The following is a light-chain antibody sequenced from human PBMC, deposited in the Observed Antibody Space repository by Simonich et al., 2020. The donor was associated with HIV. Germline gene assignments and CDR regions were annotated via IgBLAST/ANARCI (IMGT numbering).Light chain of an antibody. Sequence: EIVMMQSPATLSVSPGERATLSCRASQSVSSNLAWYQQKPGQAPRLLIYGASTRATGIPARFSGSGSGTEFNLTISSLQSEDSAVYYCQQYNKWPPWTFGQGTKVEFK. CDR1: QSVSSN. CDR3: QQYNKWPPWT. CDR2: GAS. V-gene: IGKV3-15*01. J-gene: IGKJ1*01.